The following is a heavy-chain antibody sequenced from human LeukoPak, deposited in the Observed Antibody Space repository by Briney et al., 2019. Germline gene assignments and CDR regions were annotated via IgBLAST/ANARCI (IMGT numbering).Heavy chain of an antibody. CDR2: IRSSGSTI. CDR3: ARGDTSGWSDY. J-gene: IGHJ4*02. V-gene: IGHV3-48*03. CDR1: GFTFSSYG. Sequence: PGGSLRLSCAASGFTFSSYGMNWVRQAPGKGLEWVSYIRSSGSTIYYADSVKGRFTIYRDNAKNSLYLQMNSLRAEDTAVYYCARGDTSGWSDYWGQGTLVTVSS. D-gene: IGHD6-19*01.